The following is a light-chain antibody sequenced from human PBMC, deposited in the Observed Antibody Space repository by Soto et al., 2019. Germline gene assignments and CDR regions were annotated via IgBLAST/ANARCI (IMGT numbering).Light chain of an antibody. CDR3: QQYNNWPRT. CDR1: QSVSSN. V-gene: IGKV3-15*01. Sequence: EIVMTQSPATLSVSPGERATLSCRASQSVSSNLAWYQQKPGQAPRFLIYGASTRATGIPARFSGSGSGTEFTLTISILQYEDFAVYYCQQYNNWPRTVGRGTKVEIK. J-gene: IGKJ1*01. CDR2: GAS.